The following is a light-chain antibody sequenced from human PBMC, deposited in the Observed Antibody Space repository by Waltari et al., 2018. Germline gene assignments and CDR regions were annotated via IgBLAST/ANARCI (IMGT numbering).Light chain of an antibody. CDR2: EVS. Sequence: QSALTQPPSASGSPGQSVTLPCPGTSSHVGGYTYASWYQQHPGKAPNLMIYEVSKRPSGFPDRFSGSKSGNTASLTVSGLQAEDEADYYCSSYAGSNNLVFGGGTKLTVL. CDR1: SSHVGGYTY. V-gene: IGLV2-8*01. CDR3: SSYAGSNNLV. J-gene: IGLJ2*01.